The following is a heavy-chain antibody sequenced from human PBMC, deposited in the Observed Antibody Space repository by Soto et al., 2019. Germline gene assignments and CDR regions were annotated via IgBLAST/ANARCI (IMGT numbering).Heavy chain of an antibody. CDR3: AKGKANTVFGVDTLFDY. CDR1: GVTFSSYA. Sequence: PXGSLILSCSASGVTFSSYAMTWVRQAPGKGLEWVSTISGNGGYTYYSDSVRGRFTISRDNSKKTLYLQMDSLRADDTAVFYCAKGKANTVFGVDTLFDYWGQGTQVTVSS. J-gene: IGHJ4*02. D-gene: IGHD3-3*01. V-gene: IGHV3-23*01. CDR2: ISGNGGYT.